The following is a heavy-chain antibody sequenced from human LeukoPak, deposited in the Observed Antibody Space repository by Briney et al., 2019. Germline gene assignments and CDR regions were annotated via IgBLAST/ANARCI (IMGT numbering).Heavy chain of an antibody. CDR3: ARGRGAYCGGDCSYFDY. Sequence: ASVKVSCKASGYTFTSYGISWVRQAPGQGLEWMGWISAYNGNTNYAQKLQGRVTMTTDTSTSTAYMELSSLRSEDTAVYYCARGRGAYCGGDCSYFDYWGQGTLVTVSS. D-gene: IGHD2-21*02. V-gene: IGHV1-18*01. CDR1: GYTFTSYG. J-gene: IGHJ4*02. CDR2: ISAYNGNT.